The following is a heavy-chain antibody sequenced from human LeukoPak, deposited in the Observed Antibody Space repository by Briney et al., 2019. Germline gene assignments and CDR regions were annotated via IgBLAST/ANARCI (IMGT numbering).Heavy chain of an antibody. J-gene: IGHJ4*02. CDR1: GFTFSGYV. CDR3: AKANDYDLANDY. Sequence: PGGSLRLSCAASGFTFSGYVLSWFGQAPGKGLEWVSAISGSGGSTYYADSVKGRFTISRDNSKNTLYLQMNSLRAEDTAVYYCAKANDYDLANDYWGQGTLVTVSS. CDR2: ISGSGGST. V-gene: IGHV3-23*01. D-gene: IGHD3-3*01.